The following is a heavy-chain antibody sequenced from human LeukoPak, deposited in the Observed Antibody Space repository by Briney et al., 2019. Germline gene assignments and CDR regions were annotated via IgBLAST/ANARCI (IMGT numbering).Heavy chain of an antibody. CDR1: GFTFSDYY. D-gene: IGHD6-13*01. CDR2: ISSSSSYT. V-gene: IGHV3-11*05. CDR3: ARDLEAAAGRPPFDY. Sequence: GGSLRLSCAASGFTFSDYYMSWIRQAPGKGLEWVSYISSSSSYTNYADSVKGRFTISRDNAKNSLYLQMNSLRAEDTAFYYCARDLEAAAGRPPFDYWGRGTLVTVSS. J-gene: IGHJ4*02.